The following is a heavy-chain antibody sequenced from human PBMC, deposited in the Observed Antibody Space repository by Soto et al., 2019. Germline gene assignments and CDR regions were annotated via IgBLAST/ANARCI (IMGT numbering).Heavy chain of an antibody. CDR2: IDPSDSYT. CDR1: GYSFTSYW. V-gene: IGHV5-10-1*01. Sequence: PGESLKISCKGSGYSFTSYWISWVRQMPVKVLELMWRIDPSDSYTNYSPSFQGHVTISADKSISTAYLQWSSLKASDTAMYYCAILARGYCTNGVCQRGPYYYGMDVWGQGTTVTVSS. CDR3: AILARGYCTNGVCQRGPYYYGMDV. J-gene: IGHJ6*02. D-gene: IGHD2-8*01.